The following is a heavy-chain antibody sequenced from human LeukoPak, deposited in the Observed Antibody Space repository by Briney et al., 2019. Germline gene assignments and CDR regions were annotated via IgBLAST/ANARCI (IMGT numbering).Heavy chain of an antibody. Sequence: GGSLRLSCAASGFAFSRSPRIWVRQAPGKGLEWVSSITGIGDGTYYADSVKGRFTISRDNSQNTLYLQMNGLRADDAAVYYCARDHENGPNIGFDYWGQGTLVTVSS. V-gene: IGHV3-23*01. D-gene: IGHD4/OR15-4a*01. J-gene: IGHJ4*02. CDR1: GFAFSRSP. CDR2: ITGIGDGT. CDR3: ARDHENGPNIGFDY.